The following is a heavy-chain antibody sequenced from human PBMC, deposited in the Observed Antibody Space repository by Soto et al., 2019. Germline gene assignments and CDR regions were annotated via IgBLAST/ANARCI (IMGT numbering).Heavy chain of an antibody. Sequence: GGSLRLSCAASGVSFSSYGMYWVRQAPGKGPEWVALTTYDGSNEDYADSVKGRFTISRDNSKSTLYLQMNNLRVEDTAVYYCLKDLAAPKGEPWGQGTRVTVSS. CDR3: LKDLAAPKGEP. V-gene: IGHV3-30*18. CDR2: TTYDGSNE. D-gene: IGHD2-21*01. J-gene: IGHJ5*02. CDR1: GVSFSSYG.